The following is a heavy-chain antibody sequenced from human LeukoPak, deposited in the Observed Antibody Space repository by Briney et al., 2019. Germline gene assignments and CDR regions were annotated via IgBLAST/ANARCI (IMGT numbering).Heavy chain of an antibody. D-gene: IGHD2-21*02. CDR2: IIPIFGTA. CDR3: ARERTDIVVVTATTYWYFDL. CDR1: GGTFISYA. V-gene: IGHV1-69*13. J-gene: IGHJ2*01. Sequence: ASVKVSCKASGGTFISYAISWVRQAPGQGLEWMGGIIPIFGTANYAQKFQGRVTITADESTSTAYMELSSLRSEDTAVYYCARERTDIVVVTATTYWYFDLWGRGTLVTVSS.